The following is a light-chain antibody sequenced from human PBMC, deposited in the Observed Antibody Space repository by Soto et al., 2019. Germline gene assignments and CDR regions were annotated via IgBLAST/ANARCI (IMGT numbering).Light chain of an antibody. J-gene: IGLJ1*01. CDR2: EVY. CDR1: SSDVGRYNL. CDR3: SSFAGSNIL. Sequence: TSSDVGRYNLVSWYQQHPGKAPKLLIHEVYKRPSGVPDRFSGSKSGNTASLTVSGLQGEDEADYYCSSFAGSNILFGTGTRVTVL. V-gene: IGLV2-8*01.